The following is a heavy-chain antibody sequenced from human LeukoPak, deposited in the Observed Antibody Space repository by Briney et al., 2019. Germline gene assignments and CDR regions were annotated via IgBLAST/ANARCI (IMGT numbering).Heavy chain of an antibody. V-gene: IGHV3-7*01. CDR3: ARDPGLQLWFGDALDI. Sequence: PGGSLRLSCAASGFTFSSYSMNWVRQAPGKGLEWVANIKPDGGEKYYVDSAKGRFTISRDNAKKSLYLQMNSLRADDTAVYYCARDPGLQLWFGDALDIWGQGTKVTVSS. CDR1: GFTFSSYS. D-gene: IGHD5-18*01. CDR2: IKPDGGEK. J-gene: IGHJ3*02.